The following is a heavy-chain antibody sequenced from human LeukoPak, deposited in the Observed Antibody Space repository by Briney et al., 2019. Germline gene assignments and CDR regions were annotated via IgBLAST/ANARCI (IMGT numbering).Heavy chain of an antibody. CDR1: GGSVSSGSYY. CDR3: ARVGTYYRSLDS. V-gene: IGHV4-61*01. J-gene: IGHJ4*02. Sequence: KPSETLSLTCTVFGGSVSSGSYYWSWIRQPPGKGLEWIGYIYYSGSTNYNPSLRSRVTISVDTSKNQFSLKLSSVTAADTAVYYCARVGTYYRSLDSWGQGTLVTVSS. CDR2: IYYSGST. D-gene: IGHD3-10*01.